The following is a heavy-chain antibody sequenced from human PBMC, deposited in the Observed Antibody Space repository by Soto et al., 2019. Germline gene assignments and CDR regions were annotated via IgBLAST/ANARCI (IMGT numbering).Heavy chain of an antibody. CDR3: ARDDNLGSSQLVLPNDY. CDR1: GFTFSSYS. V-gene: IGHV3-21*01. D-gene: IGHD6-13*01. CDR2: ISSSSSYI. Sequence: EVQLVESGGGLVKPGGSLRLSCAASGFTFSSYSMNWVRQAPGKGLEWVSSISSSSSYIYYADSVKGRFTISRDNAKYSLYLQMNSLRAEDTAVYYCARDDNLGSSQLVLPNDYWGQGTLVTVAS. J-gene: IGHJ4*02.